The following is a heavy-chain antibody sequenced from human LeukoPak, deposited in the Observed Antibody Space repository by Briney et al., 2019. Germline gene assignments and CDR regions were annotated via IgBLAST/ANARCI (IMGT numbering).Heavy chain of an antibody. J-gene: IGHJ4*02. D-gene: IGHD6-6*01. CDR1: GYTFTSYG. CDR2: ISAYNGNT. CDR3: ARDLRNLGSSSHFWFY. Sequence: GASVKVSCKASGYTFTSYGISWVRQAPGQGLEWMGWISAYNGNTNYAQKLQGRVTMTTDTSTSTAYMELRSLRSDDTAVYYCARDLRNLGSSSHFWFYWGQGTLVTVSS. V-gene: IGHV1-18*01.